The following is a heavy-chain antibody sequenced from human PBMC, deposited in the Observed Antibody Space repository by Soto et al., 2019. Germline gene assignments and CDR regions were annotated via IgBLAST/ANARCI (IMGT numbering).Heavy chain of an antibody. CDR2: ISHDGSNK. Sequence: GGSLRLSCAASGFIFSSYGMYWIRQAPGKGLEWVAGISHDGSNKYYGDSVKGRCTISRDNSKNTLFLQIDSLRAEDTAVYYCAKLIGGVKAIGGTGNWLDPWGQGTLVTVSS. CDR3: AKLIGGVKAIGGTGNWLDP. CDR1: GFIFSSYG. D-gene: IGHD3-3*01. V-gene: IGHV3-30*18. J-gene: IGHJ5*02.